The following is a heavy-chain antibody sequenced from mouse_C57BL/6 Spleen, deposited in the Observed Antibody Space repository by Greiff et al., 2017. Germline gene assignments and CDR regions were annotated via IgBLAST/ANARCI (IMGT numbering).Heavy chain of an antibody. D-gene: IGHD2-4*01. J-gene: IGHJ1*03. V-gene: IGHV5-17*01. Sequence: EVKLVESGGGLVKPGGSLKLSCAASGFTFSDYGMHWVRQAPEKGLEWVAYISSGSSTIYYADTVKGRFTISRDNAKNTLFLQMTSLRSEDTAMYYCARGYDYDRYFDVWGTGTTVTVSS. CDR2: ISSGSSTI. CDR1: GFTFSDYG. CDR3: ARGYDYDRYFDV.